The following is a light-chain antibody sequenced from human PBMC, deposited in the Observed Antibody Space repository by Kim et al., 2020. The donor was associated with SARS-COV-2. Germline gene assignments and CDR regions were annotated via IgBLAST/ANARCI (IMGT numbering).Light chain of an antibody. J-gene: IGKJ1*01. CDR1: QSISTR. Sequence: ASVGDRVTITCRASQSISTRLAWYQHKPGKVPKLLIYEASHLESGVPSRFSGSGSGTEFTLTISSLQPDDFANYYCQQYYNYSGAFGQGTKVDIK. V-gene: IGKV1-5*03. CDR2: EAS. CDR3: QQYYNYSGA.